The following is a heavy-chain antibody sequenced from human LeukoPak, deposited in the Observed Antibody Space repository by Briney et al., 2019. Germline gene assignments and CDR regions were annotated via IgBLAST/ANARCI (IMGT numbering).Heavy chain of an antibody. Sequence: SETLSLTCTVSGGSISTYHWSWIRQPPGKGLEWIGYIFYSGSTNYNPSLKSRVTISVDTSKTQFSLKLTSVTAADTAVYYCARDLGYGRGFDYWGQGSLVTVSS. CDR3: ARDLGYGRGFDY. D-gene: IGHD5-18*01. J-gene: IGHJ4*02. V-gene: IGHV4-59*12. CDR2: IFYSGST. CDR1: GGSISTYH.